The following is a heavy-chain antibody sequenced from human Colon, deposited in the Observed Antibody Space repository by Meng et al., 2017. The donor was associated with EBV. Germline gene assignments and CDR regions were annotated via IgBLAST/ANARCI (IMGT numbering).Heavy chain of an antibody. D-gene: IGHD3-22*01. CDR1: GGSFNGYF. CDR3: ARGPDYFDSGSYSYFDS. J-gene: IGHJ4*02. CDR2: INDSGST. Sequence: QVQLQQWGAGLLKPSETLSLTCTVYGGSFNGYFWSWIRQTPGRGLEWIGDINDSGSTRYNPSLKSRVTISVDTSSSQFSLTMTSVTAADTAIYYCARGPDYFDSGSYSYFDSWGQGTLVNVSS. V-gene: IGHV4-34*01.